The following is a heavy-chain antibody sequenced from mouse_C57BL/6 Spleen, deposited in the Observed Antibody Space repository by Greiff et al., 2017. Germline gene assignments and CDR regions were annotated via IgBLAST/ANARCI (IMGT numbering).Heavy chain of an antibody. CDR1: GYTFTSYW. CDR2: IHPNSGST. D-gene: IGHD2-4*01. CDR3: ARRGYDDDWFAY. J-gene: IGHJ3*01. Sequence: QVQLQQPGAELVKPGASVKLSCKASGYTFTSYWMHWVKQRPGQGLEWIGMIHPNSGSTNYNEKFKSKATLTVDKSSSTAYMPLSSLPSEDSAVYYCARRGYDDDWFAYWGQGTLVTVSA. V-gene: IGHV1-64*01.